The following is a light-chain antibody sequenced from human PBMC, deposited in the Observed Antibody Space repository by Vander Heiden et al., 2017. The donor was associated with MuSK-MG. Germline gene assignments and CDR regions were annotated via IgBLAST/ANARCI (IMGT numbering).Light chain of an antibody. CDR3: QQYNRAPWT. CDR1: QGISNY. Sequence: DTQMTQSPSPLSASVADRVTITCRASQGISNYLAWYQQKPGKVPKLLIYAASTLQSGVPSRFSGSGSGTDFTLTISSLQTEDVATYYCQQYNRAPWTFGPGNNVETK. J-gene: IGKJ1*01. V-gene: IGKV1-27*01. CDR2: AAS.